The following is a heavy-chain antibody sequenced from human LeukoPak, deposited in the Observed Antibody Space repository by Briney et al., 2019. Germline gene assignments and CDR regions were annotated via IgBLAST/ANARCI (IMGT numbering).Heavy chain of an antibody. CDR3: ARGQGEFCSGGSCANWFDS. CDR2: ISGSGGST. D-gene: IGHD2-15*01. J-gene: IGHJ5*01. CDR1: GFTFSSYA. V-gene: IGHV3-23*01. Sequence: GGSLRLSCAASGFTFSSYAMSWVRQAPGKGLEWVSAISGSGGSTYYADSVKGRFTISRDNSKNTLYLQMNSLRAEDTAVYYCARGQGEFCSGGSCANWFDSWGQGSLVIVSS.